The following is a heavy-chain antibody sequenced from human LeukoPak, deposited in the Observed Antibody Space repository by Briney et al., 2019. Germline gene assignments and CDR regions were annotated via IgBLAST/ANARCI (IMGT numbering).Heavy chain of an antibody. Sequence: GGSLRLSCAASRFTFSSYWMSWVRQAPGKGLEWVANIKQDGSEKYYVDSVKGRFTISRDNAKNSLYLQMNSLRAEDTAVYYCANMDVWGQGTTVTVSS. CDR3: ANMDV. CDR1: RFTFSSYW. V-gene: IGHV3-7*01. J-gene: IGHJ6*02. CDR2: IKQDGSEK.